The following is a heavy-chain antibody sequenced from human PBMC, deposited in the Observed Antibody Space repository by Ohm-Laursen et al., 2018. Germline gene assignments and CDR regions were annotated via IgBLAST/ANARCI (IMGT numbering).Heavy chain of an antibody. CDR2: IYHSGST. Sequence: SETLSLTCTVSGYSISSGYYWGWIRQPPGQGLEWIGNIYHSGSTYYNPSLTSRVTISVYTSKNQFSLKLGSATAADAAVYYCASWTGVGATDYYYYGMDVWGQGTTVTVSS. V-gene: IGHV4-38-2*02. J-gene: IGHJ6*02. CDR1: GYSISSGYY. CDR3: ASWTGVGATDYYYYGMDV. D-gene: IGHD1-26*01.